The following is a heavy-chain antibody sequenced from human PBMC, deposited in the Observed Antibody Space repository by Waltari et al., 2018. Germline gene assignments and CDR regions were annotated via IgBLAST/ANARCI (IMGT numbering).Heavy chain of an antibody. CDR3: ARGGSSWYSDY. D-gene: IGHD6-13*01. CDR1: GFTFSSYS. Sequence: EVQLVESGGGLVKPGGSLRLSCAASGFTFSSYSMNWVRQAPGKGLGWVSSISRSSSYIYYADSVKGRFTISRDNAKNSLYLQMNSLRAEDTAVYYCARGGSSWYSDYWGQGTLVTVSS. CDR2: ISRSSSYI. J-gene: IGHJ4*02. V-gene: IGHV3-21*01.